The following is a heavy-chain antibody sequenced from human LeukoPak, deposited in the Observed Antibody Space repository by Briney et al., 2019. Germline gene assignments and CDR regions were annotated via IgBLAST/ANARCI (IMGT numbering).Heavy chain of an antibody. Sequence: ASVKVSCKASGYTFTSYYMHWVRQAPGQGLGWMGIINPSGGSTTYAQKSQGRVTMTRDTSTSTVYMELSSLRSDDSAVYYCDTDLEDRHPDGAAAIKGDPSPKSDYWGQGTLVTVSS. CDR2: INPSGGST. J-gene: IGHJ4*02. CDR3: DTDLEDRHPDGAAAIKGDPSPKSDY. D-gene: IGHD2-2*01. V-gene: IGHV1-46*03. CDR1: GYTFTSYY.